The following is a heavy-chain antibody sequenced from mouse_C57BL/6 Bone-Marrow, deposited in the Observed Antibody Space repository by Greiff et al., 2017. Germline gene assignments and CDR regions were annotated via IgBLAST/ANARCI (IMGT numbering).Heavy chain of an antibody. CDR2: ISDGGSYT. V-gene: IGHV5-4*01. J-gene: IGHJ3*01. CDR3: ARDGGDPWFAY. D-gene: IGHD3-3*01. Sequence: EVQLQESGGGLVKPGGSLKLSCAASGFTFSSYAMSWVRQTPEKRLEWVATISDGGSYTYYPDNVKGRFTISRDNAKNNLYLQMSHLKSEDTAMYYCARDGGDPWFAYWGQGTLVTVSA. CDR1: GFTFSSYA.